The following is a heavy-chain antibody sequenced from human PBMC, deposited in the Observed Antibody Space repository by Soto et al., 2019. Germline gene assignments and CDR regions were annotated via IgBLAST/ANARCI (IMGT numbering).Heavy chain of an antibody. V-gene: IGHV1-69*06. CDR2: IIPISGTT. CDR1: GGTFNNYA. Sequence: QVQLVQSGAEVKKPESSVKVSCKPSGGTFNNYAINWVRQAPRQGLEWMGGIIPISGTTKYAQKFQGRVTITADKSASTAYMDLSSLRSEDTAVYYCARWGGISCSGGDCFKKPFDYWGQGTLVTVSS. D-gene: IGHD2-21*02. CDR3: ARWGGISCSGGDCFKKPFDY. J-gene: IGHJ4*02.